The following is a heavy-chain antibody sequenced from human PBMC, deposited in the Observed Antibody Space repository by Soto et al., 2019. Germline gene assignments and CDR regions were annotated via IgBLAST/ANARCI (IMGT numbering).Heavy chain of an antibody. CDR1: GYTFTSYG. D-gene: IGHD3-3*01. J-gene: IGHJ5*02. CDR3: AREAGHYDFWSGYSFDP. Sequence: VPVKVSCKASGYTFTSYGISWVRQAPGKGLEWMGWISAYNGNTNYAQKLQGRVTMTTDTSTSTAYMELRSLRSDDTAVYYCAREAGHYDFWSGYSFDPWGQGTLVTVSS. CDR2: ISAYNGNT. V-gene: IGHV1-18*01.